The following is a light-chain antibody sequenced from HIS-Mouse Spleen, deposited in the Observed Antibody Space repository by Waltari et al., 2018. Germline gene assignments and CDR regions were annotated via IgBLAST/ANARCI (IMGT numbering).Light chain of an antibody. CDR3: CSYAGSYTYV. Sequence: QSALTQPRPVSGSPGQSVTISCTGTSSDVGGYHYFLWYQQHPGKAPKLMIYDVSKRPSGVPDRFSGSKSGNTASLTISGLQAEDEADYYCCSYAGSYTYVFGTGTKVTVL. V-gene: IGLV2-11*01. CDR1: SSDVGGYHY. CDR2: DVS. J-gene: IGLJ1*01.